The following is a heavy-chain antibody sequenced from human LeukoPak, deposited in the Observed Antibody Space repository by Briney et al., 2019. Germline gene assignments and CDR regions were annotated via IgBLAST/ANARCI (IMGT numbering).Heavy chain of an antibody. D-gene: IGHD6-19*01. Sequence: YPGGSLRLSCAASGFAFKIYAMTWVRQAAGKGLEWVLFISGGGSRPYYADFVKGRFTIYRDNSKSTLYLQMNSLRAEDTAEYYCARYVLAAVAFFDYWGQGTLVTVSS. CDR1: GFAFKIYA. CDR2: ISGGGSRP. V-gene: IGHV3-23*01. J-gene: IGHJ4*02. CDR3: ARYVLAAVAFFDY.